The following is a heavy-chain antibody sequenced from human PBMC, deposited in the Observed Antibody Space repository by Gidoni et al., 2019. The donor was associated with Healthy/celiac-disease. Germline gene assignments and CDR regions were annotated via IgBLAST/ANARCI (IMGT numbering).Heavy chain of an antibody. Sequence: QVQLQESGPGLVKPSDTLSLTCTVSGGSISSYYWSWIRQPPGKGLEWIGYIDYSGSTNYNPSLKSRVTISVDTSKNQFSLKLSSVTAADTAVYYCARDQVATIGFSRAGYGMDVWGQGTTVTVSS. CDR1: GGSISSYY. J-gene: IGHJ6*02. V-gene: IGHV4-59*01. CDR3: ARDQVATIGFSRAGYGMDV. D-gene: IGHD5-12*01. CDR2: IDYSGST.